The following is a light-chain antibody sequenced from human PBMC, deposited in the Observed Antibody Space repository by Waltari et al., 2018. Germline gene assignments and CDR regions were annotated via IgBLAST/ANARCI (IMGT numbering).Light chain of an antibody. CDR1: SGDVGANNY. CDR2: DVA. CDR3: CSYAGSYTWV. J-gene: IGLJ3*02. V-gene: IGLV2-11*01. Sequence: QSALTQPRSVSGSPGQSVTISCAGTSGDVGANNYVSWYQHHPGKAPKVVIYDVARRPSGVPARFTGARSGKAASLTISGLQADDEADYYCCSYAGSYTWVFGGGTRLTVL.